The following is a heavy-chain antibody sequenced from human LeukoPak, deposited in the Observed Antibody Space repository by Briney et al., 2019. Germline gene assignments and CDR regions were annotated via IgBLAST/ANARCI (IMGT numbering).Heavy chain of an antibody. CDR3: AKGDYGGNSVFNAFDI. V-gene: IGHV3-9*03. CDR2: ISWNSGSI. CDR1: GFTFDDYA. Sequence: GGSLRLSCAASGFTFDDYAMHWVRQAPGKGLEWVSGISWNSGSIGYADSVKGRFTISRDNAKNSLYLQMNSLRAEDMALYYCAKGDYGGNSVFNAFDIWGQGTMVTVS. D-gene: IGHD4-23*01. J-gene: IGHJ3*02.